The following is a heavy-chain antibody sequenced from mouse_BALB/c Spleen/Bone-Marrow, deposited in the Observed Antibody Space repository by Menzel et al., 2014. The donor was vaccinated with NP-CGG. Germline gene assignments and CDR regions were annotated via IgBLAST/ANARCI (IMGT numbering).Heavy chain of an antibody. CDR3: ARVAYRYNWYFDV. J-gene: IGHJ1*01. CDR2: ISYDGTN. CDR1: GYSITSGYF. D-gene: IGHD2-14*01. Sequence: EVQLQESGPGLVKPSQSLSLTCSVTGYSITSGYFWNWIRQFPGNKLEWMGYISYDGTNNYNPSLKNRISITRDTSKNHFFLKLNSVTTEDTATYYCARVAYRYNWYFDVWGAGTTATVSS. V-gene: IGHV3-6*02.